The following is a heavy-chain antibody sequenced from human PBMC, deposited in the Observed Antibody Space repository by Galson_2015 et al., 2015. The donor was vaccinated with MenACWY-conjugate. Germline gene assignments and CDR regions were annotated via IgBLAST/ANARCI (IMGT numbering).Heavy chain of an antibody. D-gene: IGHD3-3*01. V-gene: IGHV4-34*01. CDR2: IKHSGTT. J-gene: IGHJ5*02. CDR3: TREWSSDYYSDP. Sequence: ETLSLTCAVSGGSFTNYYWGWIRQSPEKGLEWIGEIKHSGTTNYNPSLKSRATVSVDTSKREFSLRLTSVTAADTAVYYCTREWSSDYYSDPWGQGTLVTVSS. CDR1: GGSFTNYY.